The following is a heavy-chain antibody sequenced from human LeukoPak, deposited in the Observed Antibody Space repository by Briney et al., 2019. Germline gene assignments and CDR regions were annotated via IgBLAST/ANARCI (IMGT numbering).Heavy chain of an antibody. D-gene: IGHD3-16*01. CDR2: IRSKAYRGTT. Sequence: GGSLRLSCAASGFTFSSYAMSWVRQAPGKGLEWVGFIRSKAYRGTTEYAASVKGRFTISRDDSRRIVYLQMNSLKTEDTAAYYCTREGRGSDAFDYWGQGTLVTVSS. V-gene: IGHV3-49*04. CDR1: GFTFSSYA. J-gene: IGHJ4*02. CDR3: TREGRGSDAFDY.